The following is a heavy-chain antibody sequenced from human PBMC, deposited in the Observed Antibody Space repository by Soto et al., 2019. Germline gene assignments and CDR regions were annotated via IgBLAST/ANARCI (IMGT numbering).Heavy chain of an antibody. CDR3: AKRYDFWSGRWYGLGV. J-gene: IGHJ6*02. CDR2: IYHIGST. V-gene: IGHV4-4*02. Sequence: LSLTCTVSGASINSANWWVWVRQPPGKGLEWIGEIYHIGSTTYNPSLKSRATISVDKSKNQFSLKVTSVTAADTGVYYCAKRYDFWSGRWYGLGVWGQGTTVTVSS. D-gene: IGHD3-3*01. CDR1: GASINSANW.